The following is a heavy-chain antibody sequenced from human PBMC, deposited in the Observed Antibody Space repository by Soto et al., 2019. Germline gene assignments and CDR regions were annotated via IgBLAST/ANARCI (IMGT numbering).Heavy chain of an antibody. Sequence: GASVKVSCKASGYTFTSYYMHWVRQAPGQGLEWMGIINPSNSTTYAQKFQGRVTMTRDTSTSTVYMELSSLRSEDTAVYYCARNWAAAGPFDYGGKGTLVTVSS. J-gene: IGHJ4*02. CDR3: ARNWAAAGPFDY. D-gene: IGHD6-13*01. CDR2: INPSNST. V-gene: IGHV1-46*01. CDR1: GYTFTSYY.